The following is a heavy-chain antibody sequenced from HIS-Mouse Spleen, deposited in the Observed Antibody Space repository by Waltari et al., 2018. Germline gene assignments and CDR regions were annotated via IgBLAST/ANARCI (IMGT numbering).Heavy chain of an antibody. J-gene: IGHJ4*02. D-gene: IGHD6-19*01. V-gene: IGHV3-30*18. CDR3: AKASSGWLDY. CDR2: ISYDGSNK. Sequence: QVQLAESGGGVVQPGRSLRLSCAASGFTFSSYGMHWVRQAPGKGLWWVEVISYDGSNKYYADSLEGRFTISRDNSKNTLYLQMNSLRAEDTAVYYCAKASSGWLDYWGQGTLVTVSS. CDR1: GFTFSSYG.